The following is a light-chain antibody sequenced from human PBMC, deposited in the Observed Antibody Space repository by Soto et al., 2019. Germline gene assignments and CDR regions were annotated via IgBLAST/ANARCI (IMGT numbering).Light chain of an antibody. J-gene: IGKJ4*01. Sequence: DIQMTQSPSTLSASVGDRVTITCRASQSISSWLAWYQQKPGKAPKLLIYDASSLESGVPSRFSGSGSGTEFTLTISSLQPDDFATYYCQQYNSYPTFGGGTKVDTK. CDR1: QSISSW. V-gene: IGKV1-5*01. CDR2: DAS. CDR3: QQYNSYPT.